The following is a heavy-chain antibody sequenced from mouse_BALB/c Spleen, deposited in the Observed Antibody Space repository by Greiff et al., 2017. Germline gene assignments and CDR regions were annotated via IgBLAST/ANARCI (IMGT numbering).Heavy chain of an antibody. D-gene: IGHD1-1*02. Sequence: QVQLQQSGAELVRPGTSVKVSCKASGYAFTNYLIEWVKQRPGQGLEWIGVINPGSGGTNYNEKFKGKATLTADKSSSTAYMQLSSLTSDDSAVYFCARDGTPYGGNAMDDWGQGTSVTVSS. V-gene: IGHV1-54*01. CDR1: GYAFTNYL. CDR3: ARDGTPYGGNAMDD. J-gene: IGHJ4*01. CDR2: INPGSGGT.